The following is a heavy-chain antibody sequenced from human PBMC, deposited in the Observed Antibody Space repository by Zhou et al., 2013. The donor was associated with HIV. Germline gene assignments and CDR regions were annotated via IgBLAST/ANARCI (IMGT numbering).Heavy chain of an antibody. CDR3: ARDRGVYNYGSGRGAFDI. Sequence: QVQLVQSGAEVKKPGASVKVSCKASGYTFTSYYMHWVRQAPGQGLEWMGIINPSGGSTSYAQKFQGRVTMTRDTSTSTVYMELSSLRSEDTAVYYCARDRGVYNYGSGRGAFDIWGQGTMVTVSS. D-gene: IGHD3-10*01. CDR2: INPSGGST. V-gene: IGHV1-46*01. J-gene: IGHJ3*02. CDR1: GYTFTSYY.